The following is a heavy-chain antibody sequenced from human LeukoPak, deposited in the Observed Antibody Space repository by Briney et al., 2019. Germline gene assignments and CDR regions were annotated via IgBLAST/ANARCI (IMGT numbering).Heavy chain of an antibody. V-gene: IGHV4-4*07. CDR1: GGSISSYY. Sequence: SETLSLTCTVSGGSISSYYWSWIRQPAGKGLEWIGRISTSGSTNYNPSLKSRVTISADKSKNQFSLKLTSVTAADTAVYYCARGPICGSSSCYFDYWGQGTLVTVSS. CDR2: ISTSGST. CDR3: ARGPICGSSSCYFDY. D-gene: IGHD2-2*01. J-gene: IGHJ4*02.